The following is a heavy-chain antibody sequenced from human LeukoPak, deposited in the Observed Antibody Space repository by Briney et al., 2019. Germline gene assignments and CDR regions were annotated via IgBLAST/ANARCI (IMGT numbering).Heavy chain of an antibody. CDR3: ARGHAPEPPYNWFDP. CDR1: GFTFSSYA. D-gene: IGHD3-16*01. J-gene: IGHJ5*02. Sequence: PGGSLRLSCAASGFTFSSYAMSWVRQAPGKGLEWVSAISGSGGSTYYADSVKGRFTISRDNSKNTLYLQMNSLRAEDTAVYYCARGHAPEPPYNWFDPWGQGTLVTVSS. CDR2: ISGSGGST. V-gene: IGHV3-23*01.